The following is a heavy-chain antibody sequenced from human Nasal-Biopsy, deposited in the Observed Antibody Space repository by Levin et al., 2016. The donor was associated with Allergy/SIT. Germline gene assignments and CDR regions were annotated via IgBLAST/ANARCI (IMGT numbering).Heavy chain of an antibody. D-gene: IGHD1-1*01. Sequence: ASVKVSCKASGYSFNTYGFSWWRQSPGQGLEWMGWISAYNGNTKYAEKVQGRVTMTTDTSTSTAYMEVRSLRSNDTALYYCARDLGWNDRTIYCDYWGQGTLVTVSS. CDR3: ARDLGWNDRTIYCDY. J-gene: IGHJ4*02. CDR1: GYSFNTYG. CDR2: ISAYNGNT. V-gene: IGHV1-18*01.